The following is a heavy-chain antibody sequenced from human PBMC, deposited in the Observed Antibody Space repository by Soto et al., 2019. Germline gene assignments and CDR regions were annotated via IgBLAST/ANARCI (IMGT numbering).Heavy chain of an antibody. CDR2: IFSSGST. Sequence: SETLSLTCTVSGGSINTFYWSWVRQPAGKGLEWIGRIFSSGSTSFNPSLESRVAMSVDTSENRFSLNLSSVTAADMAVYYCAREGSYSAYNFAHGIQLWSFDFWGQGALVAVSS. V-gene: IGHV4-4*07. J-gene: IGHJ4*02. D-gene: IGHD5-12*01. CDR3: AREGSYSAYNFAHGIQLWSFDF. CDR1: GGSINTFY.